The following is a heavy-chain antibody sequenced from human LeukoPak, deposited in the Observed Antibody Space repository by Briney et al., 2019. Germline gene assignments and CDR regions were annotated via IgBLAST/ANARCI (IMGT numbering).Heavy chain of an antibody. J-gene: IGHJ6*04. V-gene: IGHV3-48*03. CDR1: GFTFSSYE. D-gene: IGHD3-10*01. CDR2: ISSSGSTI. Sequence: GGSLRLSCAASGFTFSSYEMNWVRQAPGKGLEWVSYISSSGSTIYYADSVKGRFTISRDNAKNSLYLQMNSLRAEDTAVYYCAKAKYYYGSGSNLMDVWGKGTTVTISS. CDR3: AKAKYYYGSGSNLMDV.